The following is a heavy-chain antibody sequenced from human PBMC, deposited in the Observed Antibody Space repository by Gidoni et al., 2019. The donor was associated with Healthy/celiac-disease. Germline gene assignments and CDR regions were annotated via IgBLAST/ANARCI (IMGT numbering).Heavy chain of an antibody. D-gene: IGHD2-2*01. CDR3: ARGNNGVVTACIGEWVDP. V-gene: IGHV4-34*01. CDR2: LNHSGST. Sequence: QVQLQQWGAGLLKPSETLSLTCAVYGGSFSGYYWSWIRQPPGKGLEWIGELNHSGSTNYNPSPKGRGPISVDTAKDQVSPKLSFGTGGDTGWYYLARGNNGVVTACIGEWVDPRGQGNLGNVS. J-gene: IGHJ5*02. CDR1: GGSFSGYY.